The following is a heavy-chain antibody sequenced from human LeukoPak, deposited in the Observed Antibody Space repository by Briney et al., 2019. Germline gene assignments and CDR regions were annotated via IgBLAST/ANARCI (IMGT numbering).Heavy chain of an antibody. J-gene: IGHJ6*02. Sequence: ASVKVSCKASGYTFTGYYMHWVRQAPGQGLEWMGWINPNSGGTNYALKFQGRVTMTRDTSISTAYMELSRLRSDDTAVYYCARDMGLRGRYYYGMDVWGQGTTVTVSS. CDR3: ARDMGLRGRYYYGMDV. CDR2: INPNSGGT. D-gene: IGHD4-17*01. V-gene: IGHV1-2*02. CDR1: GYTFTGYY.